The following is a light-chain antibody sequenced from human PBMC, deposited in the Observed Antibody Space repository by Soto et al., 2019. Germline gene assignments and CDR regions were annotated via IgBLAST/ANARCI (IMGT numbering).Light chain of an antibody. CDR2: AVT. J-gene: IGLJ1*01. Sequence: STLTEPASVSVSPGQSTTISCTGTSSDVGGYNYVSWYQQHPGKAPKLMIYAVTDRPSGVSSRFSGSKSGNTASLTISGLQAEDEADYYCSSYTSSSTLFGTGTKVTVL. V-gene: IGLV2-14*01. CDR3: SSYTSSSTL. CDR1: SSDVGGYNY.